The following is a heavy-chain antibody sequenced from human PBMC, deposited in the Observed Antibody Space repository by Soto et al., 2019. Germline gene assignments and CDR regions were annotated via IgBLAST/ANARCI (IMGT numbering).Heavy chain of an antibody. D-gene: IGHD2-2*01. V-gene: IGHV3-9*01. CDR1: GFTFDDYA. CDR3: AKDIREIVVVPAAMSHYYYYYMDV. J-gene: IGHJ6*03. Sequence: GGSLRLSCAASGFTFDDYAMHWVRQPPGKGLEWVSGISWNSGSIGYADSVKGRFTISRDNAKNSLYLQMNSLRAEDTALYYCAKDIREIVVVPAAMSHYYYYYMDVWGKGTTVTVSS. CDR2: ISWNSGSI.